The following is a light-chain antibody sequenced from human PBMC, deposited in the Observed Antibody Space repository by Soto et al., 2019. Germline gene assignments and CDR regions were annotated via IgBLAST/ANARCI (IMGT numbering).Light chain of an antibody. CDR2: ENN. J-gene: IGLJ3*02. Sequence: QSVLTQPPSVSAAPGQKVTISCSGSTSNIGSNYVSWYQHLPGRAPKLLIYENNKRPSGIPDRFSGSKSGTSGTLDITGLQTGDEAAYYCGTYDSDQFSWLFGGGTKLTVL. CDR3: GTYDSDQFSWL. CDR1: TSNIGSNY. V-gene: IGLV1-51*02.